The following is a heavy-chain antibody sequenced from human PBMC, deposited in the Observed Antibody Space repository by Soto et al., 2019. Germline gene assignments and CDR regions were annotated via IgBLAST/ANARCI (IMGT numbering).Heavy chain of an antibody. V-gene: IGHV3-30*18. J-gene: IGHJ6*02. D-gene: IGHD2-15*01. Sequence: QVQLVESGGGVVQPGRSLGLSCAASEFTFSSYGMHWVRQAPGKGLEWVAVISYDGTNKYYADSVKGRFTISRDNSKKTQYLQMNSLRAEDTAVYYCAKEVYCSGGSCYSKDYYYYYGMDVWGQGTTVTVSS. CDR2: ISYDGTNK. CDR3: AKEVYCSGGSCYSKDYYYYYGMDV. CDR1: EFTFSSYG.